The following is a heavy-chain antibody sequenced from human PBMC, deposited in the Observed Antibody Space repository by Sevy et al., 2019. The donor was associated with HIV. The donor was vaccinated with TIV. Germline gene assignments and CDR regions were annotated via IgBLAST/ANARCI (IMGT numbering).Heavy chain of an antibody. CDR2: IKQDGSQK. D-gene: IGHD3-16*01. Sequence: GGSLRLSCATSGFTFSDYWMSWVRQAPGKGLEWVANIKQDGSQKYFVDSVKGRFTISRDNTKNSLYLQMDNLRAEDTAVYFFARKGGDMWGERTMVTVSS. V-gene: IGHV3-7*01. J-gene: IGHJ3*01. CDR1: GFTFSDYW. CDR3: ARKGGDM.